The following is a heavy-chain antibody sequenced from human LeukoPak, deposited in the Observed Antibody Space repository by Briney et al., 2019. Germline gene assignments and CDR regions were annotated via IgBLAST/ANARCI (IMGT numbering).Heavy chain of an antibody. CDR2: IYSGGST. J-gene: IGHJ4*02. V-gene: IGHV3-53*01. Sequence: GGSLRLSCAASGFTVSSNYMSWVRQAPGKGLEWVSVIYSGGSTYYADSVKGRFTISRDNSKNTPYLQMNSLRAEDTAVYYCARGPPYGGSSWNYYFDYWGQGTLVTVSS. CDR3: ARGPPYGGSSWNYYFDY. D-gene: IGHD6-13*01. CDR1: GFTVSSNY.